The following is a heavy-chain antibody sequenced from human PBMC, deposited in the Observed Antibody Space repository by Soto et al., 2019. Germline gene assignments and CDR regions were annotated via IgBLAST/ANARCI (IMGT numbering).Heavy chain of an antibody. CDR2: ISAYNGNT. CDR1: GYTFTSYG. V-gene: IGHV1-18*01. CDR3: ARDWASYYDFWSGYEISWFDP. J-gene: IGHJ5*02. D-gene: IGHD3-3*01. Sequence: SVKVSCKASGYTFTSYGISWVRQAPGQGLEWMGWISAYNGNTNYAQKLQGRVTMTTDTSTSTAYMELRSLRSDDTAVYYCARDWASYYDFWSGYEISWFDPWGQGTLVTVSS.